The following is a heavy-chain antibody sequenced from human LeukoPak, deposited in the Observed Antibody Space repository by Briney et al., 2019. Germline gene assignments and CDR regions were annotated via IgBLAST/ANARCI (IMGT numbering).Heavy chain of an antibody. J-gene: IGHJ6*03. V-gene: IGHV4-39*07. D-gene: IGHD6-19*01. CDR3: ARLLGWYSPGTVNMDV. Sequence: PSETLSLTCTVSGGSISSSSYYWGWIRQPPGKGLEWIGSIYYSGSTYYNPSLKSRVTISVDTSKNQFSLKLSSVTAADTAVYYCARLLGWYSPGTVNMDVWGKGTTVTVSS. CDR2: IYYSGST. CDR1: GGSISSSSYY.